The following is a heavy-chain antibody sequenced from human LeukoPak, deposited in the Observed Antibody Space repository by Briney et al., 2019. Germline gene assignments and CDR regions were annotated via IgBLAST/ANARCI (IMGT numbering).Heavy chain of an antibody. CDR2: IWYDGSDT. J-gene: IGHJ4*02. V-gene: IGHV3-33*01. CDR1: GFTFSTYG. Sequence: PGGSLRLSCAASGFTFSTYGMHWVRQAPGKGLEWVAVIWYDGSDTYYADSVKGRFTISRDNSKNTLYLQMNSLRAEDTAVYYCAREPRLLRNYFDYWGQGTLVTVSS. CDR3: AREPRLLRNYFDY.